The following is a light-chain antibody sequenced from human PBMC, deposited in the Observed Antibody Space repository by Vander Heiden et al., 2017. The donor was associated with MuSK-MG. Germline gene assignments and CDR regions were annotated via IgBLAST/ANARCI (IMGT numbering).Light chain of an antibody. Sequence: EIVLTQSPATLSLSPGDRATLSCRASQSAGSSLAGYQQKPGQAPRLLIYDAYNRAPGIQDRFSGSGSRTDFSLTISSLDPEDFAGDDGQHHITFGQGTLMEIK. CDR1: QSAGSS. V-gene: IGKV3-11*01. CDR2: DAY. J-gene: IGKJ5*01. CDR3: QHHIT.